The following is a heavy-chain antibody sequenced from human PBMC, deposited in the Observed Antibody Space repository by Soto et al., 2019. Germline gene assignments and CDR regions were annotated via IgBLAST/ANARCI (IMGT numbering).Heavy chain of an antibody. V-gene: IGHV3-23*01. CDR2: ISGSGGST. Sequence: GGSLRLSCAASGFTFSSYAMSWVRQAPGKGLEWVSAISGSGGSTYYADSVKGRFTISRDNSKNTLYLQMNSLRAEDTAVYYCAKDLRIQRDRGDAFDIWGQGTMVTVSS. J-gene: IGHJ3*02. D-gene: IGHD5-18*01. CDR1: GFTFSSYA. CDR3: AKDLRIQRDRGDAFDI.